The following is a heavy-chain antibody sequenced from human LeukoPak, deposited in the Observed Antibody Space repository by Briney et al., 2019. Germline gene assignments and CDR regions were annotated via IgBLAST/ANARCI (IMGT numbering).Heavy chain of an antibody. Sequence: PPETLSLTCAVSVGSLSSYNSSSIRQPPGKGLEWIGYIYYSGSTNYNPSLKSRVTISVDTSKNQFSLNLSSVTAADTAVYNCARGGCIITSFNWFDPWGQGTPVTVSS. J-gene: IGHJ5*02. CDR2: IYYSGST. V-gene: IGHV4-59*01. CDR3: ARGGCIITSFNWFDP. D-gene: IGHD2-2*01. CDR1: VGSLSSYN.